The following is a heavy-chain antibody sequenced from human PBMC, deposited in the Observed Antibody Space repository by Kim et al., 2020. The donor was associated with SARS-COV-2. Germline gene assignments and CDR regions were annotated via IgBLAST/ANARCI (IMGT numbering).Heavy chain of an antibody. J-gene: IGHJ6*02. CDR2: IIPIFGTA. Sequence: SVKVSCKASGGTFSSYAISWVRQAPGQGLEWMGGIIPIFGTANYAQKFQGRVTITADESTSTAYMELSSLRSEDTAVYYCARDRSSSWSEGYYYYGMDVWCQGTTVTVSS. CDR3: ARDRSSSWSEGYYYYGMDV. CDR1: GGTFSSYA. V-gene: IGHV1-69*13. D-gene: IGHD6-13*01.